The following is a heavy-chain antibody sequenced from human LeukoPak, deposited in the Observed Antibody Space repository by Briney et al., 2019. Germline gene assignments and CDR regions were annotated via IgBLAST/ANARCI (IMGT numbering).Heavy chain of an antibody. CDR1: GGTFSSYA. CDR3: ARFDTGITIFGVVIIPNWFDP. J-gene: IGHJ5*02. V-gene: IGHV1-69*06. CDR2: IIPIFGTA. Sequence: SVKVSCKASGGTFSSYAISWVRQAPGQGLEWMGGIIPIFGTANYAQKFQGRVTITADKSTSTAYMELRSLRSDDTAVYYCARFDTGITIFGVVIIPNWFDPWGQGTLVTVSS. D-gene: IGHD3-3*01.